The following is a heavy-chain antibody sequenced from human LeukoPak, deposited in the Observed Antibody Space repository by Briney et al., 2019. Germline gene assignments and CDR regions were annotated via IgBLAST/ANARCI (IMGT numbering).Heavy chain of an antibody. CDR2: INPNSGGT. CDR1: GYTFTGYY. V-gene: IGHV1-2*06. J-gene: IGHJ3*02. D-gene: IGHD6-13*01. CDR3: ATGIAASPDAFDI. Sequence: ASVKVSCKASGYTFTGYYMHWVRQAPGQGLEWMGRINPNSGGTSYAQKFQGRVTMTRDTSISTAYMELSRLRSDDTAVYYCATGIAASPDAFDIWGQGTMVTVSS.